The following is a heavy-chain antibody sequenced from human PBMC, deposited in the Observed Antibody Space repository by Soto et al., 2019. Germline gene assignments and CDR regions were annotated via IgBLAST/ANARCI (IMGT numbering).Heavy chain of an antibody. J-gene: IGHJ4*02. Sequence: GGSLRLSCAASGFTFSSYGMHWVRQAPGKGLEWVAVIWYDGSNKYYADSVKGRFTISRDNSKNTLYLQMNSLRAEDTAVYYCARDLGYNWNLYYFDYWGQGTLVTVSS. D-gene: IGHD1-20*01. CDR3: ARDLGYNWNLYYFDY. V-gene: IGHV3-33*01. CDR1: GFTFSSYG. CDR2: IWYDGSNK.